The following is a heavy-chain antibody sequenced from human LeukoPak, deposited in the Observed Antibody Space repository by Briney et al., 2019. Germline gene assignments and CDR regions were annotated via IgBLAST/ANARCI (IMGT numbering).Heavy chain of an antibody. CDR2: ISGSGGST. J-gene: IGHJ4*02. V-gene: IGHV3-23*01. Sequence: GGSLRLSCAASGFTFSSYAMSWVRQAPGKGLEWVSAISGSGGSTYYADSVKGRFTIARDNSKNTLYLQMNSLRAEDTAVYYCARDLKAAMGGTFDYWGQGTLVTVSS. D-gene: IGHD2-2*01. CDR3: ARDLKAAMGGTFDY. CDR1: GFTFSSYA.